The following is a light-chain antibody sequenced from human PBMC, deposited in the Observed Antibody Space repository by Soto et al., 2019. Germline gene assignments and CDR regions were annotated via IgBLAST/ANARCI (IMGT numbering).Light chain of an antibody. V-gene: IGLV1-36*01. CDR1: DSNIGNNP. CDR2: YDN. Sequence: QAVVAQPPSVSEVPRQRVTISCSGSDSNIGNNPVNWYQLLPGKAPKLLIYYDNLLSSGVSDRFSGSKSGTSASLAISGLQSEDEGDYYCAAWDDTLSGPVFGGGTKLTGL. J-gene: IGLJ3*02. CDR3: AAWDDTLSGPV.